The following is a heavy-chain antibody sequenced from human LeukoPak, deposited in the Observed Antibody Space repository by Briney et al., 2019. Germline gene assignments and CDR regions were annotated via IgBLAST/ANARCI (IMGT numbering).Heavy chain of an antibody. V-gene: IGHV3-48*03. J-gene: IGHJ6*04. Sequence: GGSLRLSCAASGFTFTSYSMNWVRQAPGKGLEWISYIAGGGDTIYYADSVKGRFTISRDNAKNSLYLQMNSLRAEDTAVYYCAELGITMIGGVWGKGTTVTISS. CDR2: IAGGGDTI. CDR1: GFTFTSYS. D-gene: IGHD3-10*02. CDR3: AELGITMIGGV.